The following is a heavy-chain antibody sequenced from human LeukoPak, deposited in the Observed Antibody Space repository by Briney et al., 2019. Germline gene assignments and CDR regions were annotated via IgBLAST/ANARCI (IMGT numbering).Heavy chain of an antibody. CDR3: AKASEGLYYFDY. J-gene: IGHJ4*02. D-gene: IGHD3-16*01. CDR1: GFTFSSYA. CDR2: ISGSGGST. V-gene: IGHV3-23*01. Sequence: GGSLRLSCAASGFTFSSYAMSWVRQAAGKGLEWVSAISGSGGSTYYADSVKGRFTISRDNSKNTLYLQMNSLRAEDTGVYYCAKASEGLYYFDYWGQGTLVTVSS.